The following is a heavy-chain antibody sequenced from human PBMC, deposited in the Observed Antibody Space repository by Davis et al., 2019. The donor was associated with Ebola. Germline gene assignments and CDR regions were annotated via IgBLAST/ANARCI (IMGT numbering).Heavy chain of an antibody. CDR1: GFIFSSYA. D-gene: IGHD4-17*01. V-gene: IGHV3-23*01. CDR3: AKVHPPTTVTTGWFDP. CDR2: ISVRSIT. Sequence: GESLKISCAASGFIFSSYAMSWVRQAPGKGLEWVSSISVRSITYHADSVKGRLTISRDNSKNTLYLQMNSLRAEDTAVYYCAKVHPPTTVTTGWFDPWGQGTRVTVSS. J-gene: IGHJ5*02.